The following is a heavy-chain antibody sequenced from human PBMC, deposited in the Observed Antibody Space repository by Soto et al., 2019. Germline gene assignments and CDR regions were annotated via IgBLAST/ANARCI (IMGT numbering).Heavy chain of an antibody. Sequence: GASVKVSCKASGGTFSSYAFSWVRQAPGQGLEWMGRIIPLFGTPNYAQRFQGRVTIIAEESTSTAYMELSSLRSEDTAVYYCASGIGSTFGGVSREFDSSGQGTLDIVSS. CDR3: ASGIGSTFGGVSREFDS. CDR2: IIPLFGTP. D-gene: IGHD3-16*01. J-gene: IGHJ4*02. V-gene: IGHV1-69*13. CDR1: GGTFSSYA.